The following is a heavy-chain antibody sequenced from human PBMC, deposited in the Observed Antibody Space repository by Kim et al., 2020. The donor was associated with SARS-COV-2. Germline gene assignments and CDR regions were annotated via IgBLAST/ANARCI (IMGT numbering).Heavy chain of an antibody. Sequence: YNPSLKSRVTISVDTSKNQFSLKLSSVTAADTAVYYCARRCLLCYWYFDLWGRGTLVTVSS. CDR3: ARRCLLCYWYFDL. J-gene: IGHJ2*01. V-gene: IGHV4-39*01.